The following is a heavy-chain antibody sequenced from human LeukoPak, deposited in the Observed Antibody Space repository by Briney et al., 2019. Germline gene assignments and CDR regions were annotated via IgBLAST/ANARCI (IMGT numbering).Heavy chain of an antibody. CDR1: GFTLSSYW. D-gene: IGHD3-16*01. V-gene: IGHV3-74*01. CDR3: ARDRTEGDFDY. J-gene: IGHJ4*02. CDR2: INVDGSST. Sequence: GGSLRLSCAASGFTLSSYWMHWIRQAPGKGLVWVSRINVDGSSTSYADSVKGRFTISRDSAKNTLYLEMNSLRAEDTAVYYCARDRTEGDFDYWGQGTLVIVSS.